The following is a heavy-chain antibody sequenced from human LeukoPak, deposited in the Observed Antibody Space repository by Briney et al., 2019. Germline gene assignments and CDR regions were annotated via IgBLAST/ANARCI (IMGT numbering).Heavy chain of an antibody. CDR2: INSDGSTT. CDR3: ARRSYCSGGSCVHSFDY. Sequence: GGSLRLSCEASGFTFSSYWMHWVRQAPGKGLVWVSRINSDGSTTTYADSVKGRFTISRDNAKNTLYLQMNSLRAEDTAVYYCARRSYCSGGSCVHSFDYWGQGTLVTVSS. D-gene: IGHD2-15*01. CDR1: GFTFSSYW. J-gene: IGHJ4*02. V-gene: IGHV3-74*01.